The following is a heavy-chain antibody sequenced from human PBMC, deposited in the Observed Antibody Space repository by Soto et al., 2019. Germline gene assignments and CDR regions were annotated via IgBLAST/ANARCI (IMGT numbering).Heavy chain of an antibody. J-gene: IGHJ4*02. D-gene: IGHD1-26*01. V-gene: IGHV3-11*01. CDR2: ISSSADTI. Sequence: QVQLVESGGGLVKPGGSLRLSCAASGFSFSDYYMSWIRQAPGKGLEWLAYISSSADTIYYADSVKGRFSISRDNAKNTLYLQMNSLRAEDTAVYYCARVVRVGAMNYWGQGTLVSVSS. CDR1: GFSFSDYY. CDR3: ARVVRVGAMNY.